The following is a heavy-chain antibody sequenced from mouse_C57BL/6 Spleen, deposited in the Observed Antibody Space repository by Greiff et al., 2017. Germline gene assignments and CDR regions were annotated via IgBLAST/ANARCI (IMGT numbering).Heavy chain of an antibody. CDR3: ARDDSCLDY. D-gene: IGHD2-12*01. CDR1: GFTFSSYA. V-gene: IGHV5-4*01. Sequence: EVQLVESGGGLVKPGGSLKLSCAASGFTFSSYAMSWVRQTPEKRLEWVATISAGGSYTYYPDNVKGRFTITRDNAKNNLYLQMSHLKSEDTAMYYCARDDSCLDYWGQGTTLTVSS. J-gene: IGHJ2*01. CDR2: ISAGGSYT.